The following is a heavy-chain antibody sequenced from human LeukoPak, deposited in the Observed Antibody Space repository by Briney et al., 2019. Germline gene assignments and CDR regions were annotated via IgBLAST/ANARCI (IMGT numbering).Heavy chain of an antibody. CDR1: GFTFSSYG. D-gene: IGHD2-2*01. V-gene: IGHV3-33*01. CDR2: IWYDGSNK. J-gene: IGHJ4*02. CDR3: ARVRYCSSTSCYLLDY. Sequence: GGSLRLSCAASGFTFSSYGMHWVRQAPGKGLEWVAVIWYDGSNKYYADSVKGRFTISRDNSKKTMYLQMNSLRGEDTAVYYCARVRYCSSTSCYLLDYWGQGTLVTVSS.